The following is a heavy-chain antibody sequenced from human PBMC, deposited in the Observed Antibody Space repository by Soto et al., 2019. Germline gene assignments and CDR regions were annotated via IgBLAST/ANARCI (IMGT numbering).Heavy chain of an antibody. J-gene: IGHJ4*02. CDR3: ASGVAATPYYFDY. V-gene: IGHV3-7*01. CDR1: GFTFSSYW. Sequence: EVQLVESGGGLVQPGGSLRLSCAASGFTFSSYWMSWVRQAPGKGLEWVANIKQDGSEKYYVDSVKGRFTISRDNAKNSLYLQMNSLRAEDTAVYYCASGVAATPYYFDYWGQGTLVTVSS. D-gene: IGHD2-15*01. CDR2: IKQDGSEK.